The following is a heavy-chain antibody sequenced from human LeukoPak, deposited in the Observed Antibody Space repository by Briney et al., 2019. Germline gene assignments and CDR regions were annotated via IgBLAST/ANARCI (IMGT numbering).Heavy chain of an antibody. CDR1: GGSFSGYY. D-gene: IGHD3-22*01. V-gene: IGHV4-34*01. Sequence: SETLSLTCAVYGGSFSGYYWSWIRQPPGKGLEWIGEINHSGGTNYNPSLKSRVTISEDTSNNQFSLKLNSVAAADTAVYYCAGADDSSGYYKDFDYWGQGTLVTVSS. CDR3: AGADDSSGYYKDFDY. CDR2: INHSGGT. J-gene: IGHJ4*02.